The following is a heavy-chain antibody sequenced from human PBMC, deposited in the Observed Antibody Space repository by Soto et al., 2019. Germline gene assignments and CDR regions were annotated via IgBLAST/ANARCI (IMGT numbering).Heavy chain of an antibody. D-gene: IGHD6-25*01. Sequence: QVQLVESGGGVVQPGRSLRLSCAASGFTFSTYGMHWVRQAPGKGLEWVAVISYDGSNKYYADSVKGRFTISRDNSKNTLYLQMNSLRPEDTAVYYCAKDLLRPGRAYGMDVWGQGTTGTVSS. J-gene: IGHJ6*02. CDR3: AKDLLRPGRAYGMDV. CDR1: GFTFSTYG. CDR2: ISYDGSNK. V-gene: IGHV3-30*18.